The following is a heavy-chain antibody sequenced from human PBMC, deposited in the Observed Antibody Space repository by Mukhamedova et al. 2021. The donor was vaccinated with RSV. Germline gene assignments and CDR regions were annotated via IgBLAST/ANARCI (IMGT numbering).Heavy chain of an antibody. CDR1: GGSMSDYY. V-gene: IGHV4-59*03. D-gene: IGHD3-3*01. CDR3: ATMRWYFGVADY. CDR2: VYTSGSA. J-gene: IGHJ4*01. Sequence: VSGGSMSDYYWSWIRQPPGKGLEWLGFVYTSGSASYNPSLKRRLTISIDTSKNQFSLKLSSVTAADTAVYYCATMRWYFGVADYW.